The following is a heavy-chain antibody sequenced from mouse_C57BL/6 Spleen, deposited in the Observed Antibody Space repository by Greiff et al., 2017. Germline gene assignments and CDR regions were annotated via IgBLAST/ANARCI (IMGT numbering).Heavy chain of an antibody. D-gene: IGHD4-1*01. CDR1: GYTFTDYN. Sequence: EVQLQQSGPELVKPGASVKMSCKASGYTFTDYNMHWVKQSHGKSLEWIGYINPNNGGTSYNQKFKGKATLTVNKSSSTAYMELRSLTSEDSAVYYCARKLGRLGYAMDYWGQGTSVTVSS. CDR2: INPNNGGT. V-gene: IGHV1-22*01. CDR3: ARKLGRLGYAMDY. J-gene: IGHJ4*01.